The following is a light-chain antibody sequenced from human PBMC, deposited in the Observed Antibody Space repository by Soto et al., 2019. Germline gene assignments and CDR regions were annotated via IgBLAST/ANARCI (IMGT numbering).Light chain of an antibody. Sequence: EIVMTQSPATLSVSPGERATLSCRASQSVSNNLAWYQQKPGQAPRLLSYGASTTAAGIQARFSGSGSGTEFTLTLGSLQSEDFALYYCQQYNNWPHTFGQGTKVEIK. J-gene: IGKJ1*01. CDR3: QQYNNWPHT. V-gene: IGKV3-15*01. CDR2: GAS. CDR1: QSVSNN.